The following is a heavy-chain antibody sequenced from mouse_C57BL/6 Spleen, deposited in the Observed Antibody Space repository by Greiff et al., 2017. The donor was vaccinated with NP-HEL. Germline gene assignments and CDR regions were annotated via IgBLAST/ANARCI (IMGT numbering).Heavy chain of an antibody. D-gene: IGHD1-1*01. J-gene: IGHJ2*01. V-gene: IGHV14-2*01. CDR3: ARGFYGSSYVNYFDY. CDR2: IDPEDGET. Sequence: VQLKESGAELVKPGASVKLSCTASGFNIKDYYMHWVKQRTEQGLEWIGRIDPEDGETKYAPKFQGKATITADTSSNTAYLQLSSLTSEDTAVYYCARGFYGSSYVNYFDYWGQGTTLTVSS. CDR1: GFNIKDYY.